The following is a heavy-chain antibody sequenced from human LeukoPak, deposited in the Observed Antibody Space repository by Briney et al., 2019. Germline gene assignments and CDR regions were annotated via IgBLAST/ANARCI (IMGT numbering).Heavy chain of an antibody. CDR3: ARALYYDFWSGYNNWFDP. CDR1: GGSISSYY. J-gene: IGHJ5*02. V-gene: IGHV4-59*01. Sequence: SETLSLTCTVSGGSISSYYWSWIRQPPGKGLEWIGYIYYSGSTNYNPSLKSRVTISVDTSKNQFSLKLSPVTAADTAVYYCARALYYDFWSGYNNWFDPWGQGTLVTVSS. D-gene: IGHD3-3*01. CDR2: IYYSGST.